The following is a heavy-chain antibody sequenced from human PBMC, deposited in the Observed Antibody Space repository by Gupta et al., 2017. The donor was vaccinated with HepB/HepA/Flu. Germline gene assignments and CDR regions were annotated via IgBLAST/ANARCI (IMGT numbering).Heavy chain of an antibody. CDR1: GFTFSNYA. CDR3: ARGSHHSADY. V-gene: IGHV3-30-3*01. J-gene: IGHJ4*02. D-gene: IGHD1-26*01. CDR2: ISYDGSNK. Sequence: QVQLVESGGGVVQPGRSLRLSCAASGFTFSNYAMFWVRQAPGKGLEWVTVISYDGSNKYYPDSLKGRFTISRDDSKNTVYLQMNSLRVEDTAVYYCARGSHHSADYWGQGTLGTVSS.